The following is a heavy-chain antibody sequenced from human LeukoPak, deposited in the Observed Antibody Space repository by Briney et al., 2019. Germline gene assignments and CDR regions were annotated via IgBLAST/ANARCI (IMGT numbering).Heavy chain of an antibody. D-gene: IGHD2-15*01. Sequence: GESLKISCKGSGYIFTSYWIGWVRQKPGKGLEWMGIIYPGDSDTRYSPSFQGQVTISADKSISTAYLQWSSLKASDTAMYYCARRYCSGGSCYGGWFDPWGQGTLVTVSS. J-gene: IGHJ5*02. CDR1: GYIFTSYW. V-gene: IGHV5-51*01. CDR3: ARRYCSGGSCYGGWFDP. CDR2: IYPGDSDT.